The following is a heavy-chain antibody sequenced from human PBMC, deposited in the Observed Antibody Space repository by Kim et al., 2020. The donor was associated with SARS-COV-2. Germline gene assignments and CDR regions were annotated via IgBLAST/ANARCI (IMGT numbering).Heavy chain of an antibody. Sequence: GGSLRLSCAASGFTFSSYSMNWVRQAPGKGLEWVSSISSSSSYIYYADSVKGRFTISRDNAKNSLYLQMNSLRAEDTAVYYCASLFVWFGGLLYGTPDAFDIWGQGTMVTVSS. V-gene: IGHV3-21*04. J-gene: IGHJ3*02. CDR2: ISSSSSYI. D-gene: IGHD3-10*01. CDR1: GFTFSSYS. CDR3: ASLFVWFGGLLYGTPDAFDI.